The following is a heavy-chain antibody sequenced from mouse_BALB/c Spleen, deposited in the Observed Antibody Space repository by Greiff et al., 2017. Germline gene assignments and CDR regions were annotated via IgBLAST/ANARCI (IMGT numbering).Heavy chain of an antibody. J-gene: IGHJ4*01. CDR3: ARSPIYYYGSSYVDYAMDY. D-gene: IGHD1-1*01. CDR2: INPSTGYT. Sequence: VQLQQSGAELAKPGASVKMSCKASGYTFTSYWMHWVKQRPGQGLEWIGYINPSTGYTEYNQKFKDKATLTADKSSSTAYMQLSSLTSEDSAVYYCARSPIYYYGSSYVDYAMDYWGQGTSVTVSS. V-gene: IGHV1-7*01. CDR1: GYTFTSYW.